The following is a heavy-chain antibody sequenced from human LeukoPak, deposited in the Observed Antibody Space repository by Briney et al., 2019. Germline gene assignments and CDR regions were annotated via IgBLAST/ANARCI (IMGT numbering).Heavy chain of an antibody. D-gene: IGHD5-24*01. Sequence: SDTLSLTCAVYGESLNYYYWSWIRQSPEKGLEWIGEVFDGKNTNYNPALKTRVTISADTSSNQFSLNLKSVTAADTAVYYCASGAWATRLHSWAQGTLVIVSS. J-gene: IGHJ4*02. V-gene: IGHV4-34*12. CDR3: ASGAWATRLHS. CDR2: VFDGKNT. CDR1: GESLNYYY.